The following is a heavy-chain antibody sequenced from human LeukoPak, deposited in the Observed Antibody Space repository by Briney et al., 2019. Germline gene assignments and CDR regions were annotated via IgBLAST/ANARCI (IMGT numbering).Heavy chain of an antibody. CDR2: ISGSGGST. Sequence: GGSLRLSCAASGFTFSSYAMSWVRQAPGKGLEWVSAISGSGGSTYYADSVKGRFTISRDNSKTTLYLQMNSLRAEDTAVYYCAKGLEAMVTYPFDYWGQGTLVTVSS. CDR3: AKGLEAMVTYPFDY. J-gene: IGHJ4*02. CDR1: GFTFSSYA. D-gene: IGHD5-18*01. V-gene: IGHV3-23*01.